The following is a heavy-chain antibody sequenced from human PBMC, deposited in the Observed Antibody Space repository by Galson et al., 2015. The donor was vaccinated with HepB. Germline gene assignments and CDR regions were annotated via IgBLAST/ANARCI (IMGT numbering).Heavy chain of an antibody. Sequence: SLRLSCAASGFTFDDYGMGWVRQAPGKGLEWVSGINWNGGRTGYADSVKGRFTISRGNSKNTLYLHMNSLRAEDTAVYYCAKDRQWLRINRFDPWGQGTLVTVSS. J-gene: IGHJ5*02. CDR3: AKDRQWLRINRFDP. V-gene: IGHV3-20*04. CDR2: INWNGGRT. CDR1: GFTFDDYG. D-gene: IGHD5-12*01.